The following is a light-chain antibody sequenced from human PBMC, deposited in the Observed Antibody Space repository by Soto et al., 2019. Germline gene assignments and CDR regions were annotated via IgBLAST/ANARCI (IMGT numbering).Light chain of an antibody. Sequence: EIVMTQSPATLSVSPGERATLSCRASQSVSTTLAWYQQKPGRAPSLLIFGASTRATGIPARFSGSGSGTEFTLTINSLQSDDFAVYYCQQYTNWPPWTFGQGTKVDIK. V-gene: IGKV3-15*01. J-gene: IGKJ1*01. CDR1: QSVSTT. CDR2: GAS. CDR3: QQYTNWPPWT.